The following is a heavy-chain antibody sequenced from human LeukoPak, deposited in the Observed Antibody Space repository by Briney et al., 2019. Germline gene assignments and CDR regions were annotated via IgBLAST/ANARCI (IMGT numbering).Heavy chain of an antibody. V-gene: IGHV1-2*02. D-gene: IGHD3-9*01. Sequence: ASVKVSCKASGYTFTGYYMHWVRQAPGQGLEWMGWINPNSGGTNYAQKFQGRVTMTRDKSISTAYLQWSSLKASDTAMYYCARNWLLDHWGQGTLVTVSS. CDR1: GYTFTGYY. CDR2: INPNSGGT. J-gene: IGHJ4*02. CDR3: ARNWLLDH.